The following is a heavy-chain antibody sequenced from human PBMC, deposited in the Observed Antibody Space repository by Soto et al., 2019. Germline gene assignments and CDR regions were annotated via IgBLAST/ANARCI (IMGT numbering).Heavy chain of an antibody. V-gene: IGHV3-30*18. Sequence: QVQLVESGGGVVQPGRSLRLSCAASGFSFSTFGMHWVRQAPGKGLEWVAVISYDGGTKYYADSVKGRSAISRDNPKNNLYLNVNSLITEDTAVYFCAKSSLGYDSSGFKCWFFDLWGRGTLVTVSS. CDR2: ISYDGGTK. J-gene: IGHJ2*01. CDR3: AKSSLGYDSSGFKCWFFDL. CDR1: GFSFSTFG. D-gene: IGHD3-22*01.